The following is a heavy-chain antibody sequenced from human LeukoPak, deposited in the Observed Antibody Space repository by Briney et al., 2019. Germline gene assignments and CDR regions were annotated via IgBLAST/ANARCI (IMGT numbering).Heavy chain of an antibody. J-gene: IGHJ4*02. CDR3: ARGTGIAAPFDY. CDR2: LSFDGSNK. Sequence: AGGSLKLSCAASGFTFSTYAVHWVRQAPGKGLEWVAFLSFDGSNKYYADSVKGRFTISRDNSKTTLYLQMDSLRAEDTAVYYCARGTGIAAPFDYWGQGTLVTVSS. CDR1: GFTFSTYA. V-gene: IGHV3-30-3*01. D-gene: IGHD6-13*01.